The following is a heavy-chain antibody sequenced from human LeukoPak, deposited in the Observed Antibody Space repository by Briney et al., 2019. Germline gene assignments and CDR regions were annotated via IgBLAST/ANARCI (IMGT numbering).Heavy chain of an antibody. D-gene: IGHD3-10*01. CDR2: IYYSGST. CDR1: GGSISSYY. CDR3: ARGSYGSGSYLGRTYYYYYMDV. Sequence: KSSETLSLTCTVSGGSISSYYWSWIRQPPGKGLEWIGYIYYSGSTNYNPSLKSRVTISVDTSKNQFSLKLSSVTAADTAVYYCARGSYGSGSYLGRTYYYYYMDVWGKGTTVTVSS. J-gene: IGHJ6*03. V-gene: IGHV4-59*12.